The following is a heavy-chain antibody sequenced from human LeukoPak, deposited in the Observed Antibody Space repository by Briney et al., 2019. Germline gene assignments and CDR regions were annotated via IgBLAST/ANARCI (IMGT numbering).Heavy chain of an antibody. Sequence: GESLKISCKGSGYSFTSYWIAWVRQMPGKGLEWMGIIYPGDSDTRYSPSFQGQVTISADKSISTAHLQWSSLKASGTAMYYCARVGVRGVIIIDYWGQGTLVTVSS. V-gene: IGHV5-51*01. CDR1: GYSFTSYW. CDR3: ARVGVRGVIIIDY. J-gene: IGHJ4*02. CDR2: IYPGDSDT. D-gene: IGHD3-10*01.